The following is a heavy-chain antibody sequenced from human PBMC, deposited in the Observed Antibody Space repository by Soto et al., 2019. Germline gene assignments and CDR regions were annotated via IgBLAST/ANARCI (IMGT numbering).Heavy chain of an antibody. J-gene: IGHJ4*02. V-gene: IGHV4-31*03. D-gene: IGHD2-2*01. Sequence: SETLSLTCTVSGGSISSGGYYWSWIRQHPGKGLEWIGYIYYSGSTYYNPSLKSRVTISVDTSKNQFSLKLSSVTAADTAVYYCAREYQLLHPIYYWGQGTLVTVS. CDR2: IYYSGST. CDR3: AREYQLLHPIYY. CDR1: GGSISSGGYY.